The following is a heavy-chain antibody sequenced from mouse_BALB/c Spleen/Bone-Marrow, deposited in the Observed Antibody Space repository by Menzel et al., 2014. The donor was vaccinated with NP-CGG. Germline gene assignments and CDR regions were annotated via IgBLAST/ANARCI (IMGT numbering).Heavy chain of an antibody. Sequence: QVQLQQSGSVLVRPGASVKLSCKASGYTFTSSWIHWAKLRPGQGPEWIGEIHPNSGNTNYNEKFKGKATLTVDTSSSTAYVDLNSLTSEDSAVYYCARHSSYAWYFGFWGQGTTLTVSS. V-gene: IGHV1S130*01. D-gene: IGHD1-1*01. CDR3: ARHSSYAWYFGF. CDR2: IHPNSGNT. J-gene: IGHJ2*01. CDR1: GYTFTSSW.